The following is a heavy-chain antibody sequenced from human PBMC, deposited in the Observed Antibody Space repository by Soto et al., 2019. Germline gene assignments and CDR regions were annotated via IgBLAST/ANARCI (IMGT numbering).Heavy chain of an antibody. CDR3: ASYSPPPRE. D-gene: IGHD2-21*01. V-gene: IGHV1-18*01. CDR2: ISAYNGNT. J-gene: IGHJ4*02. CDR1: GYTFTRYG. Sequence: QVQLVQSGAEVKKPGASVKVSCKASGYTFTRYGISWVRQAPGHGLEWMGWISAYNGNTNYAQKRQLRVAMTTDTSLSTAYMELRSLRSDDTAVYYCASYSPPPREWGQGTLVTVSS.